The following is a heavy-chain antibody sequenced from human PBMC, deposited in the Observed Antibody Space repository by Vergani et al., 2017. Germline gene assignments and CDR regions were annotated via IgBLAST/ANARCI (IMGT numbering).Heavy chain of an antibody. D-gene: IGHD6-19*01. J-gene: IGHJ3*02. CDR1: GFTFIMHA. CDR3: AKVGRSEVAGTFGAFDI. V-gene: IGHV3-23*01. Sequence: EVWLLESGGDLVQPGGSLRLSCAASGFTFIMHAMSWVRQAPGKGLEWVSTLSASDRRTHYADSVKGRFTISRDISKNTLFLHMNSLRPEDTAVYYCAKVGRSEVAGTFGAFDIWGQGAMVTVSS. CDR2: LSASDRRT.